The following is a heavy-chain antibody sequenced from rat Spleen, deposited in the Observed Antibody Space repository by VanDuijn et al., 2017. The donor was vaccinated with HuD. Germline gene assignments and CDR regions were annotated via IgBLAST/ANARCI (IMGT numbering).Heavy chain of an antibody. Sequence: EVQLVESGGGLVQPGRSMSLSCAASGFIFSNYYMVWVRQAPTKGLEWVATISSDGGRNFYRDSVKGRFTISRDNAKSSLYLQMDSLRSEDTATYYCARHGVVIIPWYFDYWGQGVMVTVSS. CDR3: ARHGVVIIPWYFDY. J-gene: IGHJ2*01. V-gene: IGHV5-25*01. D-gene: IGHD1-12*03. CDR1: GFIFSNYY. CDR2: ISSDGGRN.